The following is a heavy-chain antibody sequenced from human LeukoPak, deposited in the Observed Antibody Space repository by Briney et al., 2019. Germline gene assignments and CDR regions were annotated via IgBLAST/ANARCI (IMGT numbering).Heavy chain of an antibody. CDR3: ARRAAYGEPYGSFDY. CDR1: GGSISSSSYY. Sequence: SETLSLTCTVSGGSISSSSYYWGWIRQPPGKGLEWIGSIYYSGSTYYNPSLKSRVTISVDTSKNQFSLKLSSVTAADTAVYYCARRAAYGEPYGSFDYWGQGTLVTVSS. J-gene: IGHJ4*02. V-gene: IGHV4-39*01. CDR2: IYYSGST. D-gene: IGHD3-10*01.